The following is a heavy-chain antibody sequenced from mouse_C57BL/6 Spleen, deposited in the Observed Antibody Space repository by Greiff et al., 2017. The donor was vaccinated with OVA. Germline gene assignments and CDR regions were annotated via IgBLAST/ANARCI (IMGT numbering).Heavy chain of an antibody. D-gene: IGHD2-4*01. CDR2: IWSDGST. Sequence: VKLVESGPGLVAPSQSLSITCTVSGFSLTSYGVHWVRQPPGKGLEWLVVIWSDGSTTYNSALKSRLSISKDNSKSQVFLKMNSLQTADTAMYYCARHCDYDGDYYAMDYWGQGTSVTVSS. V-gene: IGHV2-6-1*01. CDR1: GFSLTSYG. J-gene: IGHJ4*01. CDR3: ARHCDYDGDYYAMDY.